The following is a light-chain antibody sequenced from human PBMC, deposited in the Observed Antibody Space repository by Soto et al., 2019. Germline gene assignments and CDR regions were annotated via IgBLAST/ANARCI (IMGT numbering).Light chain of an antibody. CDR3: GAWDDSLSGWV. Sequence: QSVLTQPPSASETPGQRVTISFSGSSSNIGSNHVYWYQHLPGTAPKLLIYRNYLRPSGVPDRFSASKSGTSASLAISGLRSDDEADYYCGAWDDSLSGWVFGGGTKLTVL. CDR2: RNY. J-gene: IGLJ3*02. CDR1: SSNIGSNH. V-gene: IGLV1-47*01.